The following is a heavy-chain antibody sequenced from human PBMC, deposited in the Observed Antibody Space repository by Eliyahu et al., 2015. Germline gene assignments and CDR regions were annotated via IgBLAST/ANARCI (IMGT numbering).Heavy chain of an antibody. CDR3: ASSDSSGYYLNPIDY. J-gene: IGHJ4*02. Sequence: QVQLVQSGAEVKKPGASVKVSCKASGXTFTSYAMHWVRQAPGQRLEWMGWINAGNGNTKYSQKFQGRVTITRDTSASTAYMELSSLRSEDTAVYYCASSDSSGYYLNPIDYWGQGTLVTVSS. CDR1: GXTFTSYA. CDR2: INAGNGNT. D-gene: IGHD3-22*01. V-gene: IGHV1-3*01.